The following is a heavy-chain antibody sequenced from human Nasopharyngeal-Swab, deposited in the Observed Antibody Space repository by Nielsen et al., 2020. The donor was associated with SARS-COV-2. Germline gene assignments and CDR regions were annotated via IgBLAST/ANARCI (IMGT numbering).Heavy chain of an antibody. CDR1: GGSVSSGSYY. J-gene: IGHJ6*03. D-gene: IGHD6-13*01. CDR2: IYYST. Sequence: GSLRLSCTVSGGSVSSGSYYWSWIRQPPGKGLEWIGYIYYSTDYNPSLKSRVTISVDTSKNQFSLKLNSVTAADTAVYYCARTAGYYYMDVWGKGTTVTVSS. V-gene: IGHV4-61*01. CDR3: ARTAGYYYMDV.